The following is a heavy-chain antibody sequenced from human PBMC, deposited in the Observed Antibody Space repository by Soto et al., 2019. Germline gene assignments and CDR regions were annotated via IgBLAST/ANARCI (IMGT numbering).Heavy chain of an antibody. CDR2: INSDGTRA. CDR3: ARAHSGPD. V-gene: IGHV3-74*01. J-gene: IGHJ4*02. D-gene: IGHD2-15*01. Sequence: EVQLVESGGGLVQPGGSLTLACAASGFTFSNYWMYWVRQAPGKGLVWVSRINSDGTRASYGDSAKGRFTISRDNAKSTLYLQMNSLRADDTAVYYCARAHSGPDWGQGTLVTVSS. CDR1: GFTFSNYW.